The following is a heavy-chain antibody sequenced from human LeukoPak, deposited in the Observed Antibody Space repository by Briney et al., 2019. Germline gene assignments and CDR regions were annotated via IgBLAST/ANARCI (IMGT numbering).Heavy chain of an antibody. D-gene: IGHD6-13*01. CDR3: AKGYGLQLVNNWFDP. CDR2: IYHSGST. J-gene: IGHJ5*02. CDR1: GGSISSGGYY. Sequence: PSETLSLTCTVSGGSISSGGYYWSWIRQPPGKGLEWIGYIYHSGSTYYNPSLKSRVTIPVDRSKNQFSLKLSSVTAADTAVYYCAKGYGLQLVNNWFDPWGQGTLVTVSS. V-gene: IGHV4-30-2*01.